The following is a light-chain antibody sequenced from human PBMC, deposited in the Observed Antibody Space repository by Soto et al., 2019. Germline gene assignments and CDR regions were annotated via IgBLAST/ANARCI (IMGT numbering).Light chain of an antibody. J-gene: IGKJ2*01. V-gene: IGKV4-1*01. CDR1: QSVFYSSNKKNY. CDR2: WAS. Sequence: DFVMTQSPDSLAVSLGERATINCKSSQSVFYSSNKKNYLAWYQQKAGQPPKLLIYWASTRESGVPDRFSGSGSGTDFTLTISSLQAEDVAVYYCHQYYDSPYTFGQGTNLEIK. CDR3: HQYYDSPYT.